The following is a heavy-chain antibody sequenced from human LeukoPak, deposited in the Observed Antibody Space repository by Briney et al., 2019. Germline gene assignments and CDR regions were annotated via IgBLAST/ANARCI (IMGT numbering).Heavy chain of an antibody. J-gene: IGHJ4*02. Sequence: GGSLRLSCAASGFNFSSYWMHWVRQAPGKGLVWISRINYDGTTTSYADSVKGRFTISRDNAKNTLYLQMNSLRAEDTAAFYCGRGRAVGYSGYVIDYWGQGT. CDR2: INYDGTTT. CDR3: GRGRAVGYSGYVIDY. D-gene: IGHD5-12*01. CDR1: GFNFSSYW. V-gene: IGHV3-74*01.